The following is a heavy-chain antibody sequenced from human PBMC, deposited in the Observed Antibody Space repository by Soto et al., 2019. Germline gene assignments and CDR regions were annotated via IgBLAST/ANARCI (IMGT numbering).Heavy chain of an antibody. V-gene: IGHV3-7*03. J-gene: IGHJ6*02. CDR1: VFTLSMYS. CDR3: ARDQLILPAHDFFYGSDV. D-gene: IGHD2-21*02. CDR2: IPQEGSDG. Sequence: PGGYLILSCEFFVFTLSMYSRIWVLLAPFNGLEWVANIPQEGSDGHYVDSVKGRFTISRDNAKNSVYLQMNSLRADDTAVYYCARDQLILPAHDFFYGSDVWGQGAKVTVSS.